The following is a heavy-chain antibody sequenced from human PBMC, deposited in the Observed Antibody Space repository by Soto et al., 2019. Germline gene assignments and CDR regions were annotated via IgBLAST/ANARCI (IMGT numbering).Heavy chain of an antibody. V-gene: IGHV3-11*01. CDR3: ARDGTEYYGEYYDY. D-gene: IGHD4-17*01. CDR2: IGTRGNTK. CDR1: GFTFSDYY. J-gene: IGHJ4*02. Sequence: PGGSLRLSCATSGFTFSDYYMSWIRQAPGKGLEWVSYIGTRGNTKYYADSVRGRFTISRDNAKNSLYLQKNSLRADDTAVYYCARDGTEYYGEYYDYWGQGIPVTVSS.